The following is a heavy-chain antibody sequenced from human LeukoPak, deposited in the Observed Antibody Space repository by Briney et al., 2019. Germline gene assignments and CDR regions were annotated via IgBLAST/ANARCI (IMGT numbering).Heavy chain of an antibody. V-gene: IGHV1-8*01. CDR2: MNPNSGNT. D-gene: IGHD1-26*01. CDR3: GRGKTSGSYYGYFQH. CDR1: GYTFTSYD. Sequence: GASVKVSCKASGYTFTSYDINWVRQATGQGLEWMGWMNPNSGNTGYAQKFQGRVTMTRNTSISTAYMELSSLRSEDTAVYYCGRGKTSGSYYGYFQHWGQGTLVTVSS. J-gene: IGHJ1*01.